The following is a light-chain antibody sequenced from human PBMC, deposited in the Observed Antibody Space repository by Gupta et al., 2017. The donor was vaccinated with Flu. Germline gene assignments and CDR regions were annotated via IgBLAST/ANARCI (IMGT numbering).Light chain of an antibody. J-gene: IGKJ1*01. CDR2: WAS. V-gene: IGKV4-1*01. CDR3: QQYRYVPPT. Sequence: DIVMTQSPDSLAVSLGERATINCRPSQTVLYNSNNNNYLAWFQQKPGQPPKLLIYWASTRESGVPDRFTGTGSGTNFTLTINSLQAEDVALYFCQQYRYVPPTFGQGTRVEIK. CDR1: QTVLYNSNNNNY.